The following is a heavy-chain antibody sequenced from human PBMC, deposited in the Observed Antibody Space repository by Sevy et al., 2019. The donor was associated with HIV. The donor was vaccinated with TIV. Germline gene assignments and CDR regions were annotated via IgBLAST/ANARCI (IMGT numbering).Heavy chain of an antibody. Sequence: GSLRLSCAASGFTFSSYGMHWVRQAPGKGLEWVAVISYDGSNKYYADSVKGRFTISRDNSKNTLYLQMNSLRAEDTAVYYCAKDRRGSDGSGSYYNVHYYYGMDVWGQGTTVTVSS. CDR1: GFTFSSYG. CDR2: ISYDGSNK. J-gene: IGHJ6*02. CDR3: AKDRRGSDGSGSYYNVHYYYGMDV. D-gene: IGHD3-10*01. V-gene: IGHV3-30*18.